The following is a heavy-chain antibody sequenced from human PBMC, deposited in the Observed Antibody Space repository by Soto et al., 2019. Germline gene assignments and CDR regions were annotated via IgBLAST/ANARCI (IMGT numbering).Heavy chain of an antibody. Sequence: SETLSLTCTVSGGSISSSSYYWGWIRQPPGKGLEWIGSIYYSGSTYYNPSLKSRVTISVDTSKNQFSLKLSSVTAADTAVYYCAREVNSSGWYYFDYWGQGTLVTVSS. D-gene: IGHD6-19*01. CDR2: IYYSGST. CDR3: AREVNSSGWYYFDY. V-gene: IGHV4-39*02. CDR1: GGSISSSSYY. J-gene: IGHJ4*02.